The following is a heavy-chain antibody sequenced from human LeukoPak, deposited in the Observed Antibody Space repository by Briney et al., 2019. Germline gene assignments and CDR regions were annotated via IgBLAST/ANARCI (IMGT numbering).Heavy chain of an antibody. V-gene: IGHV4-34*01. Sequence: SETLSLTCAVYGGSFSGYYCSWIRQPPGKGLEWIGEINHSGSTNYNPSLKSRVTISVDTSKNQFSLKLSSVTAADTAVYYCARLGSWGFDYWGQGTLVTVSS. CDR2: INHSGST. CDR3: ARLGSWGFDY. CDR1: GGSFSGYY. J-gene: IGHJ4*02. D-gene: IGHD3-16*01.